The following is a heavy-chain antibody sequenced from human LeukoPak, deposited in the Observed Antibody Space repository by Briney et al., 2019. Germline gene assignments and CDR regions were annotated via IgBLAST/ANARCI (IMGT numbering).Heavy chain of an antibody. Sequence: SETLSLTCTVSGGSISSYYWSWIRQPPGKGLEWIGYIYYSGSTNYNPSLKSRVTISVDTSKNQFSLKLSSVTAADTAVYYCARVPYSGSFDYWGQGTLVTVSS. CDR3: ARVPYSGSFDY. CDR2: IYYSGST. D-gene: IGHD1-26*01. CDR1: GGSISSYY. V-gene: IGHV4-59*08. J-gene: IGHJ4*02.